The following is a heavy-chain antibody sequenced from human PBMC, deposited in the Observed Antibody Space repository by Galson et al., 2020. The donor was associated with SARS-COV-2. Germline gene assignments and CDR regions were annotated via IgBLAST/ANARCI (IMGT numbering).Heavy chain of an antibody. CDR1: GNTLPSHW. CDR3: ARRSGATGFDY. V-gene: IGHV5-51*01. Sequence: AASLTTSGAGSGNTLPSHWIGWVRQMPGKSPEWSVFIYPGDSDTRYSPSFQGEVTISVAKSISTAYLQWSSLKASDTAMYYCARRSGATGFDYWGQGTLVTVSS. CDR2: IYPGDSDT. D-gene: IGHD1-26*01. J-gene: IGHJ4*02.